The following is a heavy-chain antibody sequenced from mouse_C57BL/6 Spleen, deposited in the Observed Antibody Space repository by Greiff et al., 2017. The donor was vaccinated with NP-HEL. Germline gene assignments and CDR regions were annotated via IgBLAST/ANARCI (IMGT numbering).Heavy chain of an antibody. J-gene: IGHJ4*01. Sequence: EVKLMESGGGLVQPKGSLKLSCAASGFSFNTYAMNWVRQAPGKGLEWVARIRSKSNNYATYYADSVKDRFTISRDDSESMLYLQMNNLKTEDTAMYYCLYDYDGAMDYWGQGTSVTVSS. D-gene: IGHD2-4*01. CDR3: LYDYDGAMDY. CDR2: IRSKSNNYAT. V-gene: IGHV10-1*01. CDR1: GFSFNTYA.